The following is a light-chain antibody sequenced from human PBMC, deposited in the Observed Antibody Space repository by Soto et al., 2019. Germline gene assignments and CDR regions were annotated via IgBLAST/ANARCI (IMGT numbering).Light chain of an antibody. J-gene: IGLJ3*02. V-gene: IGLV2-8*01. CDR1: SSDVGGYNY. CDR3: YSYAGSNSGV. CDR2: EVS. Sequence: QSALTQPPSASGSPEQSVTMSCTGTSSDVGGYNYVSWYQQHPGKAPKVMIYEVSKRPSGVPERFSGSKSGNTASLTVSGLQVDDEADYYCYSYAGSNSGVFGGGTKLTVL.